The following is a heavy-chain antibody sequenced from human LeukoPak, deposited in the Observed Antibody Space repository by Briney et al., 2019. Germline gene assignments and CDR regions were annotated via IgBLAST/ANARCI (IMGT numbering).Heavy chain of an antibody. V-gene: IGHV1-3*03. CDR3: ARGGSISSYNWLAS. D-gene: IGHD1-26*01. CDR1: GYTFTNYG. CDR2: INTDNGDT. Sequence: ASVKVSCKASGYTFTNYGIHWVRQAPGQRLEWMGWINTDNGDTKYSHEFQGRVTITRDTSATTAYMELSTLRSEDMAMYYCARGGSISSYNWLASWGQGTLVTVSS. J-gene: IGHJ5*01.